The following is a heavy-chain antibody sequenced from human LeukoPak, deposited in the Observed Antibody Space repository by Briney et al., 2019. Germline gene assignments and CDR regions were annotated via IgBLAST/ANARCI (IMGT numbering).Heavy chain of an antibody. CDR3: ARPYGEDRYNWFHP. V-gene: IGHV1-2*02. D-gene: IGHD4-17*01. CDR1: GYTFTCYY. CDR2: LNPNTGST. J-gene: IGHJ5*02. Sequence: ASVKVSCKASGYTFTCYYMHWVRQAPGQGLEWLGWLNPNTGSTNYAQRFQGRVTMTRHTSITTAYMDLSSLGSDDTAIYYCARPYGEDRYNWFHPWGEGTLVTVSS.